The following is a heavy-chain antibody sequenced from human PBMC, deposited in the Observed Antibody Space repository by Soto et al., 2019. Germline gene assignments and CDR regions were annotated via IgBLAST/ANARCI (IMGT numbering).Heavy chain of an antibody. CDR3: ARGWVNYGSGSYDG. CDR2: INSDGSGT. Sequence: GGSLRLSCAASEFTFSRYWMHWVRQAPGKGLMWVSRINSDGSGTNYADSVKGRFTISRDNAKNTLYLQMNSLRVEDTAVYYCARGWVNYGSGSYDGWGKGTTVTVGS. D-gene: IGHD3-10*01. CDR1: EFTFSRYW. J-gene: IGHJ6*04. V-gene: IGHV3-74*01.